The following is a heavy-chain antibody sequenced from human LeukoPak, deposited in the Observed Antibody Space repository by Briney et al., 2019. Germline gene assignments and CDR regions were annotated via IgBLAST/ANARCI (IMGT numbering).Heavy chain of an antibody. J-gene: IGHJ4*02. Sequence: SVKVSCRASGYTFSGYFMHWVRQAPGQGLEWMGWIYPNSGGTKYAQKFQGRVTMTRDTSISTIYMELSSLRSDDTAVYYCARFSGSSNFDYWGQGTLVTVSS. CDR3: ARFSGSSNFDY. CDR1: GYTFSGYF. CDR2: IYPNSGGT. V-gene: IGHV1-2*02. D-gene: IGHD1-26*01.